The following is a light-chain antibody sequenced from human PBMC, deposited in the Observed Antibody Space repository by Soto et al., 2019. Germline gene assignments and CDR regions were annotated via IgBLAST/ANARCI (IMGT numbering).Light chain of an antibody. CDR2: GAS. CDR1: QSFSSSY. CDR3: QQYGSSPPWT. J-gene: IGKJ1*01. V-gene: IGKV3-20*01. Sequence: EIVVTQSPCTLSLSPGERATLSCRASQSFSSSYLAWYQQKPGQAPRLLIYGASSRATGISDRFSGSGYVTDFTLTISRLEPEDFAVYYCQQYGSSPPWTFGQGTKVEIK.